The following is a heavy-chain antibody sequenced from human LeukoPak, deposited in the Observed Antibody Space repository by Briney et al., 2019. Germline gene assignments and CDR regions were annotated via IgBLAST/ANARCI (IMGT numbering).Heavy chain of an antibody. CDR3: ARDPGGSYSTLHYFDY. CDR1: GYSFTSYW. V-gene: IGHV5-51*01. J-gene: IGHJ4*02. D-gene: IGHD1-26*01. CDR2: IYPGDSDT. Sequence: GESLKISCKGSGYSFTSYWIGWVRQMPGKGLEWMGIIYPGDSDTRYSPSFQGQVTISADKSISTAYLQWSSLKASDTAMYYCARDPGGSYSTLHYFDYWGQGTLVTVSS.